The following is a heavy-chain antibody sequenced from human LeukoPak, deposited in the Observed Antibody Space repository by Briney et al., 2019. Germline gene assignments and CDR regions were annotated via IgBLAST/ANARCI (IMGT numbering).Heavy chain of an antibody. Sequence: SETLTLTRSVSGGTISSSSFYWGWIRQPPGKGLEWIGEIFYSGSTNYNPSLKSRGTMSVDESKNQFSLKLTSVTAADTAVYYCANSLQLRYSWLVPWGQGNLGTVSS. CDR3: ANSLQLRYSWLVP. J-gene: IGHJ5*02. V-gene: IGHV4-39*07. CDR2: IFYSGST. D-gene: IGHD2-2*01. CDR1: GGTISSSSFY.